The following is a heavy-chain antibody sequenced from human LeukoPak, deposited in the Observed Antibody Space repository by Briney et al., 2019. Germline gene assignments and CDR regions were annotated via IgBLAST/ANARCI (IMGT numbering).Heavy chain of an antibody. Sequence: GGSLRLSCAASGFIFDEYGMSWVRQAPGKGLEWVAGISLNGGATGYADSVKGRFTISRDNAKNSLYLQMNSLRAEDTALYYCVRSITMFQYWGQGTLVSVSS. J-gene: IGHJ1*01. V-gene: IGHV3-20*04. CDR1: GFIFDEYG. CDR3: VRSITMFQY. D-gene: IGHD3-10*02. CDR2: ISLNGGAT.